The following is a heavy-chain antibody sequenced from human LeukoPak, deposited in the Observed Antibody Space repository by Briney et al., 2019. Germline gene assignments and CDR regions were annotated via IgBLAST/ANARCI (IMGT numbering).Heavy chain of an antibody. D-gene: IGHD2-2*01. Sequence: GGSLRLACAVSGFTFSNYGMSWVRQAPGKGLEWVSAISGSGGSTYYADSVKGRFTISRDNSKNTLYLQMNSLRAEDTAVYYCAKDAPVNIVVVPAANSWGQGTLVTVSS. CDR2: ISGSGGST. V-gene: IGHV3-23*01. J-gene: IGHJ4*02. CDR1: GFTFSNYG. CDR3: AKDAPVNIVVVPAANS.